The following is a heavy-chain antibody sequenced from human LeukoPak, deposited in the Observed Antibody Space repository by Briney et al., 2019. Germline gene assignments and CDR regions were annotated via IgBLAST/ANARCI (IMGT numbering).Heavy chain of an antibody. Sequence: SETLSLTCTVSGGSISSYYWSWIRQPPGKGLEWIGYIYYSGSTNYNPSLKSRVTISVDTSKNQFSLKLSSVTAADTAVYYCARGRRGTHSSSWFHWGQGTLVTVSS. D-gene: IGHD6-13*01. CDR2: IYYSGST. CDR1: GGSISSYY. V-gene: IGHV4-59*01. CDR3: ARGRRGTHSSSWFH. J-gene: IGHJ4*02.